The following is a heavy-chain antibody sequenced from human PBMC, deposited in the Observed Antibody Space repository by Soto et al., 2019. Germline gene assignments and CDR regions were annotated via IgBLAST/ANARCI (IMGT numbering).Heavy chain of an antibody. V-gene: IGHV4-59*08. CDR3: ARRLITMVRGVIIPYFDY. CDR2: IYYSGST. Sequence: SETLSLTCTVSGGSISSYYWSWIRQPPGKGLEWIGYIYYSGSTNYNPSLKSRVTISVDTSKNQFSRKLSSVTAADTAVYYCARRLITMVRGVIIPYFDYWGQGTLVTVSS. J-gene: IGHJ4*02. CDR1: GGSISSYY. D-gene: IGHD3-10*01.